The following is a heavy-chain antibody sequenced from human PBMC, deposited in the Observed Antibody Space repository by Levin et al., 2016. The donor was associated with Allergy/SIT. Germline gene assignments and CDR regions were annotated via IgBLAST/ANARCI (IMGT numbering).Heavy chain of an antibody. Sequence: GSLRLSCAVYGGSFSGYYWSWIRQPPGKGLEWIGEINHSGSTNYNPSLKSRVTISVDTSKNQFSLKLSSVTAADTAVYYCARGRHYYGSGSYGHWGQGTLVTVSS. D-gene: IGHD3-10*01. CDR2: INHSGST. J-gene: IGHJ4*02. V-gene: IGHV4-34*01. CDR1: GGSFSGYY. CDR3: ARGRHYYGSGSYGH.